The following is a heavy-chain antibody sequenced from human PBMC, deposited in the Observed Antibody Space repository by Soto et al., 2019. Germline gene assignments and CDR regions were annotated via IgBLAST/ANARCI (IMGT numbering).Heavy chain of an antibody. D-gene: IGHD3-3*01. V-gene: IGHV4-34*01. CDR2: INHGGST. CDR1: GGSFSGYY. J-gene: IGHJ6*02. Sequence: SETLSLTCAVYGGSFSGYYWSWIRQPPGKGLEWIGEINHGGSTNYNPSLKSRVTISVDTSKNQFSLKLSSVTAADTAVYYCARGVYDFWSGYSFRYYYYGMDVWGQGTTVTVSS. CDR3: ARGVYDFWSGYSFRYYYYGMDV.